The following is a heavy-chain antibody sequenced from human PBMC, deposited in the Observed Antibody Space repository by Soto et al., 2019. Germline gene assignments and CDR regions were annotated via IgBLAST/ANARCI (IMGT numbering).Heavy chain of an antibody. D-gene: IGHD1-26*01. CDR1: GFTFSSYS. V-gene: IGHV3-21*01. J-gene: IGHJ5*02. Sequence: EVQLVESGGGLVKPGGSLRLSCAASGFTFSSYSMNWVRQAPGKGLEWVSSITRSSSYIYYADSVKGRFTISRDNAKNSLYLQMNSLRAEDTAVYYCARDLYFEGLLWFDPWGQGTLVTVSS. CDR3: ARDLYFEGLLWFDP. CDR2: ITRSSSYI.